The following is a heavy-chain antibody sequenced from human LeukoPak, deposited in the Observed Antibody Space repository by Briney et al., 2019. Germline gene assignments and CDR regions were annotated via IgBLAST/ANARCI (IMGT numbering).Heavy chain of an antibody. J-gene: IGHJ6*02. CDR2: IDPAGSST. D-gene: IGHD3-22*01. CDR1: GFTFSRYW. V-gene: IGHV3-74*01. CDR3: AKARGYYYDSSGYV. Sequence: GGSLRLSCAASGFTFSRYWMHWVRQAPGKGLVWVSRIDPAGSSTSYAGSVKGRLTISRDNAKNTLYLQMNSLRTEDTAVYYCAKARGYYYDSSGYVWGQGTTVTVSS.